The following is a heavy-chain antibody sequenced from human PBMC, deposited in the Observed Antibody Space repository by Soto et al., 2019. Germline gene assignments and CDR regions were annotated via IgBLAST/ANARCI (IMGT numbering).Heavy chain of an antibody. CDR3: AXXXXXPYFDY. Sequence: QVQLQESGPGLVKPSQTLSLTCTVSGGSISSGDYYWSWIRQPPGKGLEWIGSIYYSGSTYYNPSLKSRVTISVHTSKNQFPLKLNSVTAADTAXXXXAXXXXXPYFDYWGQGTLVTVSS. CDR1: GGSISSGDYY. V-gene: IGHV4-30-4*01. CDR2: IYYSGST. J-gene: IGHJ4*02.